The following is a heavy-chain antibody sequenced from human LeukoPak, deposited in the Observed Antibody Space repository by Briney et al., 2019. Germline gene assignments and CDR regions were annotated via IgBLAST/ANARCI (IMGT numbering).Heavy chain of an antibody. J-gene: IGHJ4*02. CDR2: IYYSGST. V-gene: IGHV4-39*07. Sequence: SETLSLTCTVSGGSISRSSYYWGWIRQPPGKGLEWIGNIYYSGSTYYNPSLKSRVTISVDTSKNQFSLKLNSVTAADTAVYYCARGGSLPGGPPLWGQGTLVTVSS. CDR3: ARGGSLPGGPPL. D-gene: IGHD4-17*01. CDR1: GGSISRSSYY.